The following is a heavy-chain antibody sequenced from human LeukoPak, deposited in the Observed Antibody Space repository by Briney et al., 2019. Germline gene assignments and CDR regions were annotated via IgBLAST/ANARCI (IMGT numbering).Heavy chain of an antibody. Sequence: SETLSLTCTVSGGSISSYYWSWIRQPAGKGLEWIGRIYTSGSTNYNPSLKSRVTMSVDTSKNQFSLKLSSVTAADTAVYYCARGRSNIYGSGSYYTYYYYYYMDVWGKGTTVTVSS. V-gene: IGHV4-4*07. CDR1: GGSISSYY. CDR3: ARGRSNIYGSGSYYTYYYYYYMDV. D-gene: IGHD3-10*01. CDR2: IYTSGST. J-gene: IGHJ6*03.